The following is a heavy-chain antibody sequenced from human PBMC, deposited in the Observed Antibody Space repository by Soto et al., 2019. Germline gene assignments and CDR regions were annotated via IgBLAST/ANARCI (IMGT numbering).Heavy chain of an antibody. J-gene: IGHJ3*02. CDR1: GFTFSSYA. V-gene: IGHV3-30-3*01. CDR2: ISYDGSNK. D-gene: IGHD6-13*01. Sequence: GGSLRLSCAASGFTFSSYAMHWVRQAPGKGLEWVAVISYDGSNKYYADSVKGRFTISRDNSKNTLYLQMNSLRAEDTAVYYSARSSWYDAFDIWGQGTMVTVSS. CDR3: ARSSWYDAFDI.